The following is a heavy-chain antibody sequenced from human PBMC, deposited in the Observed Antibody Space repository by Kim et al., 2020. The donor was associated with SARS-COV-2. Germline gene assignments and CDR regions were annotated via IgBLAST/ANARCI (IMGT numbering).Heavy chain of an antibody. CDR1: GFTFSSYG. V-gene: IGHV3-30*18. CDR2: ISYDGSNK. CDR3: AKDPTYAPGIYPPLY. Sequence: GGSLRLSCAASGFTFSSYGMHWVRQAPGKGLEWVAVISYDGSNKYYADSVKGRFTISRDNSKNTLYLQMNSLRAEDTAVYYCAKDPTYAPGIYPPLYWGQGTLVTVST. D-gene: IGHD3-10*01. J-gene: IGHJ4*02.